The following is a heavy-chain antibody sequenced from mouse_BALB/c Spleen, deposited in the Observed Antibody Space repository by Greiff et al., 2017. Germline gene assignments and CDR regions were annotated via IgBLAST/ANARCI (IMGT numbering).Heavy chain of an antibody. CDR3: ARLPYYYGSSYVSMDY. V-gene: IGHV5-12-2*01. J-gene: IGHJ4*01. CDR1: GFTFSSYT. CDR2: ISNGGGST. Sequence: EVKLVESGGGLVKPGGSLKLSCAASGFTFSSYTMSWVRQTPEKRLEWVAYISNGGGSTYYPDTVKGRFTISRDNAKNTLYLQMSSLKSEETAMYYCARLPYYYGSSYVSMDYWGQGTSVTVSS. D-gene: IGHD1-1*01.